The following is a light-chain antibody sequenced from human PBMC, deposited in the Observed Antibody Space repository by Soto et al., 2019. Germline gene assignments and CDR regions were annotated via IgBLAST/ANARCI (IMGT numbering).Light chain of an antibody. CDR1: QSVSSSY. J-gene: IGKJ1*01. CDR2: GAS. CDR3: QQYGSSPWT. V-gene: IGKV3-20*01. Sequence: EIVLTQSPGTLPLSPGERATLSCRASQSVSSSYLAWYQQKPGQAPRLLIYGASSRATGIPDRFSGSGSETDFTLTISRLEPEDFAVYYCQQYGSSPWTFGQGTKVEIK.